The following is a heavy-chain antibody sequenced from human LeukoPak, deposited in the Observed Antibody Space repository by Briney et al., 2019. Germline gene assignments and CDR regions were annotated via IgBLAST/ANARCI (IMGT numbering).Heavy chain of an antibody. CDR2: ISDSGGFT. J-gene: IGHJ4*02. Sequence: GGSLRLSCAASGFSFSTFSMSWVRQASGKGLEWVSTISDSGGFTDYADSVKGRFTISRDNSKNSLYLQMNNLRAEDTAVYYCVGPDSQFDCWGQGTLVTVSS. CDR1: GFSFSTFS. D-gene: IGHD3-10*01. V-gene: IGHV3-23*01. CDR3: VGPDSQFDC.